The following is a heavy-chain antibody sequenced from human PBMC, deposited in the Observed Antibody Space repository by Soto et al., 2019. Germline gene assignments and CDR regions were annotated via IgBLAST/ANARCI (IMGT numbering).Heavy chain of an antibody. Sequence: ASVKVSCKASGYTFTSYAMHWVRQAPGQRLEWMGWINAGNGNTKYSQKFQGRVTITRDTSASTAYMELSSLRSEDTAVYYCATGGRGGARRSNYYYYYYMDVWGKGTTVTVSS. CDR1: GYTFTSYA. CDR2: INAGNGNT. V-gene: IGHV1-3*01. J-gene: IGHJ6*03. D-gene: IGHD6-6*01. CDR3: ATGGRGGARRSNYYYYYYMDV.